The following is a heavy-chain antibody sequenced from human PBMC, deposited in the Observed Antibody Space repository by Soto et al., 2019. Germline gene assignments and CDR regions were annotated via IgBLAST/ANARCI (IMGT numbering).Heavy chain of an antibody. V-gene: IGHV4-59*01. CDR1: GGSISTSY. D-gene: IGHD3-22*01. J-gene: IGHJ4*01. CDR3: ARGSGYTAIDF. CDR2: IHESGKT. Sequence: PSETLCLTYTVSGGSISTSYWSWIRQPPGKGLEWIGYIHESGKTNYNPSLKSRVATSVDTSKNQFSLRLSSVTAADTAIYYCARGSGYTAIDFWGQGTLVTVSS.